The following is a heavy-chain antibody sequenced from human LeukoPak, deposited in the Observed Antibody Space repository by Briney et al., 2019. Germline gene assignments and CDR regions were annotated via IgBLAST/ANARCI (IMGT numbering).Heavy chain of an antibody. Sequence: PGGSLRLSCAASGFTFSSYGMHWVRQAPGKGLEWVSALSGSGGRTYYADSVKGRFTISRDNSKNTLFLQMNSLTAEDTAVYYCASPGGSSSWADYWGQGTLVTVSS. D-gene: IGHD6-13*01. CDR2: LSGSGGRT. J-gene: IGHJ4*02. CDR3: ASPGGSSSWADY. CDR1: GFTFSSYG. V-gene: IGHV3-23*01.